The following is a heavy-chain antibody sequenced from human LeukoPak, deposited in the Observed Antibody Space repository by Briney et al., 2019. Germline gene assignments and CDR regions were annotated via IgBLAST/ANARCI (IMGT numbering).Heavy chain of an antibody. V-gene: IGHV1-69*04. CDR2: IIPILGIA. J-gene: IGHJ6*02. CDR3: ARAAEGWTYYYGMDV. D-gene: IGHD2-15*01. Sequence: SVKLSCKASGGTFISYAISWVRQAPGQGLEWMGRIIPILGIANYAQKFQGRVTITADKSTSTAYMELSSLRSEDTAVYYCARAAEGWTYYYGMDVWGQGTPVTVSS. CDR1: GGTFISYA.